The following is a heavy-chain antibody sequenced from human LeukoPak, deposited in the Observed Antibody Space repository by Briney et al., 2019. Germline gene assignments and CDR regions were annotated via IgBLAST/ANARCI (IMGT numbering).Heavy chain of an antibody. V-gene: IGHV1-2*02. CDR2: INPNSGGT. CDR3: ARDSGMYSSSSFAFDI. CDR1: GYTFTGYY. J-gene: IGHJ3*02. D-gene: IGHD6-6*01. Sequence: ASVKVSCKASGYTFTGYYMHWVRQAPGQGLEWMGWINPNSGGTNYAQKFQGRVAMTRDTSISTAYMELSRLRSDDTAVYYCARDSGMYSSSSFAFDIWGQGTMVTVSS.